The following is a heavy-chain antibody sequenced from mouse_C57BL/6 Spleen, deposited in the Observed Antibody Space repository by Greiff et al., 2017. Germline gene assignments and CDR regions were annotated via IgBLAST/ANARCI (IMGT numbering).Heavy chain of an antibody. Sequence: VQLKESGAELVRPGASVKLSCTASGFNIKDDYMHWVKQRPEQGLEWIGWIDPENGDTEYASKFQGRATISADTSSNTAYLQLSILTSDDTAVYYGTQGGRSPRNYWGQGTSVTVSS. D-gene: IGHD1-1*01. CDR3: TQGGRSPRNY. J-gene: IGHJ4*01. V-gene: IGHV14-4*01. CDR2: IDPENGDT. CDR1: GFNIKDDY.